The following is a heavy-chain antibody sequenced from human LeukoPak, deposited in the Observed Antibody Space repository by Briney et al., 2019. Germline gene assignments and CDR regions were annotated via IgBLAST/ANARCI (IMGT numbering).Heavy chain of an antibody. J-gene: IGHJ4*02. CDR3: AKWGRITMIVVVSPPDY. Sequence: GGSLRLSCAASGFTFSSYAMSWVRQAPGKGLEWVSGISGSGGSTFYADSVKGRFTISRDNSKNTLYLQMNSLRAEDTAVYYCAKWGRITMIVVVSPPDYWGQGTLVTVSS. CDR2: ISGSGGST. CDR1: GFTFSSYA. D-gene: IGHD3-22*01. V-gene: IGHV3-23*01.